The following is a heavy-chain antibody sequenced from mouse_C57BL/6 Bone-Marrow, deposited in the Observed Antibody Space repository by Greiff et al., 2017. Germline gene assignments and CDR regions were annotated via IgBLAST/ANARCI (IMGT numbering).Heavy chain of an antibody. Sequence: QVQLQQPGAELVRPGTSVKLSCKASGYTFTSYWMHWVKQRPGQGLEWIGVIDPSDSYTNYNQKFKGKATLTVDTSSSTAYMQLSSLTSEDSAVYCCARYGDGDYWGQGTTLTVSS. CDR2: IDPSDSYT. V-gene: IGHV1-59*01. CDR3: ARYGDGDY. D-gene: IGHD1-1*01. J-gene: IGHJ2*01. CDR1: GYTFTSYW.